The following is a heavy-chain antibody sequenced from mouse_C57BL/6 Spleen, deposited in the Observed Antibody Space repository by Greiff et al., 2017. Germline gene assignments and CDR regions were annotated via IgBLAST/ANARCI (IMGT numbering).Heavy chain of an antibody. J-gene: IGHJ2*01. CDR2: IDPSDSYT. Sequence: QVKLQQPGAELVMPGASVKLSCKASGYTFTSYWMHWVKQRPGQGLEWIGEIDPSDSYTNYNQKCKGKSTLTVDKSSSTAYMQLSSLTSEDSAVYYCARREVGLYFDYWGQGTTLTVSS. V-gene: IGHV1-69*01. CDR1: GYTFTSYW. CDR3: ARREVGLYFDY. D-gene: IGHD4-1*01.